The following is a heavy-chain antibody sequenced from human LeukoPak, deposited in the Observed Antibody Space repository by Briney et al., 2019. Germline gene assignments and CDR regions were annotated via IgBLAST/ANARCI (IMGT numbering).Heavy chain of an antibody. CDR2: ISSNGGST. J-gene: IGHJ4*02. D-gene: IGHD2-2*02. Sequence: GSLRLSCAASGFTFSSYAMHWVRQAPGKGLEYVSAISSNGGSTYYANPVKGRFTISRDNSKNMLYLQMGSLRAEDMAVYYCARGRTATAVPPPYWGQGALVTVSS. CDR1: GFTFSSYA. V-gene: IGHV3-64*01. CDR3: ARGRTATAVPPPY.